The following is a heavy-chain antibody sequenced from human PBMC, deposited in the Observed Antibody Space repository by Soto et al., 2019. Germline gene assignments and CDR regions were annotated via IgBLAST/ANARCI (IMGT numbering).Heavy chain of an antibody. D-gene: IGHD3-3*01. J-gene: IGHJ5*02. CDR2: IIPIFGTA. Sequence: SVKVSCKASGGTFSSYAISWVRQAPGQGLEWMGGIIPIFGTANYAQKFQGRVTITADESTSTAYMELSSLRSEDTAVYYCARGQAIFGVVSWFDPWGQGPLVTVSS. V-gene: IGHV1-69*13. CDR1: GGTFSSYA. CDR3: ARGQAIFGVVSWFDP.